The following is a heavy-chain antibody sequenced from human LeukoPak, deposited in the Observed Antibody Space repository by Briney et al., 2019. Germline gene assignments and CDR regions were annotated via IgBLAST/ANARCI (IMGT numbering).Heavy chain of an antibody. D-gene: IGHD3-22*01. J-gene: IGHJ4*02. V-gene: IGHV1-58*01. CDR2: IVVGSGNT. CDR1: GFTFTSSA. Sequence: ASVKVSCKASGFTFTSSAVQWVRQARGQRLEWIGWIVVGSGNTNYAQKFQGRVTMTEDTSTDTAYMELSSLRSEDTAVYYCASPHNWYYYDSSGPVFDYWGQGTLVTVSS. CDR3: ASPHNWYYYDSSGPVFDY.